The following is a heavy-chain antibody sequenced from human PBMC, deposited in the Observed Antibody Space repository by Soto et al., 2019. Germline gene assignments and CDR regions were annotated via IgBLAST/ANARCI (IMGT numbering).Heavy chain of an antibody. CDR1: GGSMSRYY. CDR2: IYYSGNIYYSGNT. V-gene: IGHV4-59*12. Sequence: PSETLSLTCTVSGGSMSRYYWNWIRQSPGKGLEWIGYIYYSGNIYYSGNTNYNPSLKSRLTISVDTSKNQFSLKLSSVTAADTAVYYCARDVSQYYQTSKGYWFDPWGQGTLVTVSS. CDR3: ARDVSQYYQTSKGYWFDP. J-gene: IGHJ5*02. D-gene: IGHD2-2*01.